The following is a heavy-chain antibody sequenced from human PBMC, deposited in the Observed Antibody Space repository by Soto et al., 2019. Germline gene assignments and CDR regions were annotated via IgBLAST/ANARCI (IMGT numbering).Heavy chain of an antibody. CDR1: GFTFSSYA. V-gene: IGHV3-23*01. J-gene: IGHJ3*02. D-gene: IGHD3-3*01. CDR2: ISGSGGST. CDR3: AKSGDDFWGGALPDNAFDI. Sequence: ELQLLESGGGLVQPGGSLRLSCAASGFTFSSYAMSWVRQAPGKGLEWVSAISGSGGSTYYADSVKGRFTISRDNSKNTLYLQMNSLRAEDTAVYYCAKSGDDFWGGALPDNAFDIWGQGTMVTVSS.